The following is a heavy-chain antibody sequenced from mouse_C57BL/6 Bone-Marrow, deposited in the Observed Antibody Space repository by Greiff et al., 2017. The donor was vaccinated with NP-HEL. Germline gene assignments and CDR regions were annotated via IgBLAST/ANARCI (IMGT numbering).Heavy chain of an antibody. CDR3: APTRYGSSYRGDFDY. D-gene: IGHD1-1*01. CDR2: IHPNSGST. V-gene: IGHV1-64*01. CDR1: GYTFTSYW. J-gene: IGHJ2*01. Sequence: QVQLQQPGAELVKPGASVKLSCKASGYTFTSYWMHWVKQRPGQGLEWIGMIHPNSGSTNYNEKFKSKATLTVDKSSSTAYMQLSSLTSEDSAVYYCAPTRYGSSYRGDFDYWGQGTTLTVSS.